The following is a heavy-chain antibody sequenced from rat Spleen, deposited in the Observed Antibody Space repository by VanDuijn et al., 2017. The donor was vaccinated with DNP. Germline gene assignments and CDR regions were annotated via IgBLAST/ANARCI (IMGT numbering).Heavy chain of an antibody. CDR1: GFTFSTYW. D-gene: IGHD5-1*01. CDR2: INPDGGTT. V-gene: IGHV5-58*01. CDR3: ARWGTGSWDY. J-gene: IGHJ2*01. Sequence: EVQLVETGGGLVQPGRSLKLSCVASGFTFSTYWMYWIRQAPGKGLEWVASINPDGGTTYYPDSVKGRFTISRDNAENTVYLQMNSLRSADMATYYCARWGTGSWDYWGQGVMVTVSS.